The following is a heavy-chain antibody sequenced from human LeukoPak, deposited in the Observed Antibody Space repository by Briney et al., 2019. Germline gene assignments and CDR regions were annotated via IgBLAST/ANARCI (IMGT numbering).Heavy chain of an antibody. J-gene: IGHJ4*02. D-gene: IGHD4-17*01. CDR2: ISSGSSAI. Sequence: GGSLRLSCEASGFTFTTYSMTWVRQAPGKGLEWVSIISSGSSAIFSADALKGRFTISRDDAKNLLYLDMNSLRAEDTAVYYCARGHTAVTRHFDFWGQGTQVTVSS. V-gene: IGHV3-21*01. CDR3: ARGHTAVTRHFDF. CDR1: GFTFTTYS.